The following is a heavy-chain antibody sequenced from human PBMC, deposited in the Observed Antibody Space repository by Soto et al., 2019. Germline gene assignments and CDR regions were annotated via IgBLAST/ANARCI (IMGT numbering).Heavy chain of an antibody. CDR1: GGSISSDY. V-gene: IGHV4-59*01. Sequence: SETLSLTCVVSGGSISSDYWGWIRQPPGKGLEWIGYIFYAGAINYNPSLKSRVTISIDASEKQFSLNLTSVTAADTAFYYCAKYTGYESLFYFDSWGRGLQVTVSS. D-gene: IGHD5-12*01. CDR2: IFYAGAI. CDR3: AKYTGYESLFYFDS. J-gene: IGHJ4*01.